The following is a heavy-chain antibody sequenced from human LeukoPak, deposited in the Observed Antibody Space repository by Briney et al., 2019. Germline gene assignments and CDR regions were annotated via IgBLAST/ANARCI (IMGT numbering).Heavy chain of an antibody. J-gene: IGHJ3*02. V-gene: IGHV1-69-2*01. Sequence: GASVKLSCKASGYTFTDYYMHWVPQAPGKGLEWMGRVDPEDGETIYAEKFQGRVTITADTSTDTAYMELSSLRSEDTAVYYCAGGYSYGPDAFDIWGQGTMVTVSS. CDR3: AGGYSYGPDAFDI. D-gene: IGHD5-18*01. CDR1: GYTFTDYY. CDR2: VDPEDGET.